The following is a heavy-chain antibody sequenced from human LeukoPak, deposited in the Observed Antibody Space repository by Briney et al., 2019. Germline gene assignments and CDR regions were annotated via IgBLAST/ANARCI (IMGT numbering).Heavy chain of an antibody. CDR3: ARVRDYCSGGSCYFYYMDV. Sequence: SETLSLTCTISGGSISSYYWSWIRQPPGKGLEWIGYIYYSGSTKYNPSLKSRVTIAVDTSKNQFSLRLTSVTAADTAVYYCARVRDYCSGGSCYFYYMDVWGKGTTVTVSS. D-gene: IGHD2-15*01. CDR1: GGSISSYY. J-gene: IGHJ6*03. V-gene: IGHV4-59*01. CDR2: IYYSGST.